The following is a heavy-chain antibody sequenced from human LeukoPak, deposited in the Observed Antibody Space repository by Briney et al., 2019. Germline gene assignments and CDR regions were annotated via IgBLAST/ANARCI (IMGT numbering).Heavy chain of an antibody. CDR2: ISGGST. V-gene: IGHV3-38-3*01. CDR3: AKGAAAGTADYYYYYMDV. CDR1: GFTVSSNE. J-gene: IGHJ6*03. D-gene: IGHD6-13*01. Sequence: GGSLRLSCAASGFTVSSNEMSWVRQAPGKGLEWVSSISGGSTYYADSVKGRFTISRDNSKNSLYLQMNSLRTEDTALYYCAKGAAAGTADYYYYYMDVWGKGTTVTISS.